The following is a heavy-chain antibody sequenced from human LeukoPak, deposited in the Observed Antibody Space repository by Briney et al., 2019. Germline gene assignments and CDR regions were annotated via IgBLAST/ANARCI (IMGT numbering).Heavy chain of an antibody. CDR3: ARGVAGTVYFDY. D-gene: IGHD6-19*01. J-gene: IGHJ4*02. Sequence: ASVKVSCKASGYTFTGYYMHWVRQAPGQGLEWMGRINPNSGGTNYAQKFQGRVTMTRDTSISTAYMELSRLRSDDTAVYYCARGVAGTVYFDYWGQGTLVTVSS. V-gene: IGHV1-2*06. CDR1: GYTFTGYY. CDR2: INPNSGGT.